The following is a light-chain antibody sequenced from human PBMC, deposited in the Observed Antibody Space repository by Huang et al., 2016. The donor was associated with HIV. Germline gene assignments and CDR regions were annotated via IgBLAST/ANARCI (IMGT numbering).Light chain of an antibody. CDR1: QSFSSS. CDR3: QQSDSTPYT. V-gene: IGKV1-39*01. J-gene: IGKJ2*01. CDR2: AAS. Sequence: DIQMTQSPSSLSASVGDRVTISCRSSQSFSSSLNWYQQRPGKAPKLLIDAASSLQSGVPSRFSGSGSATDFSLTINSLQPEDFATYYCQQSDSTPYTFGQGTKLEIK.